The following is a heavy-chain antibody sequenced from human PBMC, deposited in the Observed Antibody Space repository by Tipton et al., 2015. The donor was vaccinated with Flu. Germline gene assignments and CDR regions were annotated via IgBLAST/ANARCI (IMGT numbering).Heavy chain of an antibody. CDR3: ARQRIVGTTA. J-gene: IGHJ5*02. CDR2: FYYGGST. CDR1: GGSISSSSYY. Sequence: LRLSCTVSGGSISSSSYYWGWIRQPPGKGLEWIGSFYYGGSTNYNPSLKSRITISVNTSKNMFSLKLTSVTAADTALYYCARQRIVGTTAWGQGTLVTVSS. D-gene: IGHD1-26*01. V-gene: IGHV4-39*01.